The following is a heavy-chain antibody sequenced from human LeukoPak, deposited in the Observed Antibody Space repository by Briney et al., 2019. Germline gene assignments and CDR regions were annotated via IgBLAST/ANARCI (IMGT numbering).Heavy chain of an antibody. CDR1: GFTFSSYA. J-gene: IGHJ3*02. Sequence: GRFLRLSCAASGFTFSSYAMHWVRQAPGKGLEWVAVISYDGSNKYYADSVKGRFTISRDNSKNTLYLQMNSLRAEDTAVYYCASRDGYNFHAFDIWGQGTMVTVSS. D-gene: IGHD5-24*01. CDR2: ISYDGSNK. CDR3: ASRDGYNFHAFDI. V-gene: IGHV3-30-3*01.